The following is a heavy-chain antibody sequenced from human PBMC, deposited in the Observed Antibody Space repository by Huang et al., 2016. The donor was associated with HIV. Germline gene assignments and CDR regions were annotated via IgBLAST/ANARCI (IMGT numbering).Heavy chain of an antibody. J-gene: IGHJ4*02. Sequence: QVQLVQSGAEVKKPGASVKVSCTASGYSFTNYDINWLRQAAGQGLEWMGWINPDSAKTAYAQKFQGRVTMTRNTRTGTAYMELRSLRSDDTAVYYCARLTSGWYQDYWGQGTLVTVSS. D-gene: IGHD6-19*01. CDR2: INPDSAKT. CDR1: GYSFTNYD. CDR3: ARLTSGWYQDY. V-gene: IGHV1-8*01.